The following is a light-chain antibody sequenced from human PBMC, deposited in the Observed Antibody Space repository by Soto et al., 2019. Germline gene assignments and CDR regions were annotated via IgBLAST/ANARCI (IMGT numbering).Light chain of an antibody. CDR3: QTWGSGIHVV. CDR2: LDSDGSH. Sequence: QLVLTQSPSASASLGASVKLTCTLSSGHSSYAIAWHQQQPEKGPRYLMKLDSDGSHTKGDAIPDRVSGSSSGAERYLTISSLQSEDAADYYCQTWGSGIHVVFGGGTKLTVL. V-gene: IGLV4-69*01. J-gene: IGLJ2*01. CDR1: SGHSSYA.